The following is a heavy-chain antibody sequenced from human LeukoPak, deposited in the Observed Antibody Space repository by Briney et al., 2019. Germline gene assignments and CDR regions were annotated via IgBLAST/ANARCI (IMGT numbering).Heavy chain of an antibody. CDR3: AKWSAPYYDTSGTLDH. CDR2: ISGSGGST. V-gene: IGHV3-23*01. CDR1: GFTFSSYA. Sequence: PGGSLRLSCAASGFTFSSYAMSWVRQAPGKGLEWVSAISGSGGSTYYADSVKGRFTISRDNSKNTLYLQMNSLRAEDTAVYYCAKWSAPYYDTSGTLDHWGQGTLVTVFS. J-gene: IGHJ4*02. D-gene: IGHD3-22*01.